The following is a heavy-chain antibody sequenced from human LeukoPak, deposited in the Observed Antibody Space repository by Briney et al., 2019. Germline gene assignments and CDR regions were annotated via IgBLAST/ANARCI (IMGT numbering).Heavy chain of an antibody. CDR2: IRHDGSDV. D-gene: IGHD3-10*01. Sequence: GGSLRLSCVGSGFNFDNYYMSWVRQAPGKGPEWVADIRHDGSDVYNVDSVRGRFTISRDNAKNSVFLQMNSLKDEDTAVYYCVRDGSGSDFSLDHWGQGTLVTVSS. CDR1: GFNFDNYY. V-gene: IGHV3-7*04. CDR3: VRDGSGSDFSLDH. J-gene: IGHJ4*02.